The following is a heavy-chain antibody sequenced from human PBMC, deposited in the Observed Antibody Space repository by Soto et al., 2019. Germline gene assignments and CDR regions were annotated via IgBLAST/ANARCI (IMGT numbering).Heavy chain of an antibody. Sequence: EVQLLESGGGLVQPGGSLRLSCAVSGFSFGTYTVNWVRQARGMGLEWVSGLSDSVGTTHYAYSVKGRFTISRDKSKNTLYLQMNNLRAEDTAVYYCAKHLIGGRLQSPFDLWGQGTQVTVSS. V-gene: IGHV3-23*01. J-gene: IGHJ4*02. CDR1: GFSFGTYT. CDR2: LSDSVGTT. D-gene: IGHD3-22*01. CDR3: AKHLIGGRLQSPFDL.